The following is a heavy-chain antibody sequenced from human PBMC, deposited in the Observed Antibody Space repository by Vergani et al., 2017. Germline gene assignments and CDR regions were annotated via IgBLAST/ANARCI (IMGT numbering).Heavy chain of an antibody. CDR2: ISYDGSNK. CDR1: GFTFSSYG. D-gene: IGHD6-6*01. J-gene: IGHJ5*02. CDR3: AKDRPWFDP. V-gene: IGHV3-30*18. Sequence: QVQLVESGGGVVQPGRSLRLSCAASGFTFSSYGMHWVRQAPGKGLEWVAVISYDGSNKYYADSVKGRFTISRDNSKNTLYLQMKSLRAEDTAVYYCAKDRPWFDPWGQGTLVTVSS.